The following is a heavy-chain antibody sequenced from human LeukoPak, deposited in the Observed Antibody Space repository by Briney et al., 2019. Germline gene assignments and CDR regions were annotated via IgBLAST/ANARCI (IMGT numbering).Heavy chain of an antibody. CDR3: VRVSQVGYSSSWYRGAYFDY. Sequence: GGSLRLSCAASGFTFSSYAMHWVRQAPGKGLEYVSAISSNGGSTYYANSVKGRFTISRDNSKNTLYLQMGSLRAEDMAVYYCVRVSQVGYSSSWYRGAYFDYWGQGTLVTVSS. D-gene: IGHD6-13*01. V-gene: IGHV3-64*01. CDR2: ISSNGGST. J-gene: IGHJ4*02. CDR1: GFTFSSYA.